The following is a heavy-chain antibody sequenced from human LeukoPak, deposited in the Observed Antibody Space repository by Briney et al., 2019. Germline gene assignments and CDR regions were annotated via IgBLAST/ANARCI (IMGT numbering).Heavy chain of an antibody. J-gene: IGHJ4*02. Sequence: SGGSLRLSCAASGFTFSSYAMHWVRQAPGKGLEYVSAISSNGGSTYYANSVKGRFTISRDNSKNTLYLQMGSLRAEDMAVYYCARGGRIPAAILFDYWGQGTLVTVSS. CDR2: ISSNGGST. CDR1: GFTFSSYA. V-gene: IGHV3-64*01. D-gene: IGHD2-2*02. CDR3: ARGGRIPAAILFDY.